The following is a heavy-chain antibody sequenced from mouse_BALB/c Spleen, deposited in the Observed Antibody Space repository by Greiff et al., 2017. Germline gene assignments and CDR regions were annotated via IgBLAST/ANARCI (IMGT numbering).Heavy chain of an antibody. V-gene: IGHV1-69*01. D-gene: IGHD1-1*01. CDR3: ARDYGSPSFAY. CDR1: GYPFTAYG. CDR2: IDTSDSYT. J-gene: IGHJ3*01. Sequence: VQLQQPGAELVMPGASVKMSCKASGYPFTAYGMPWVKQRPGQGLEWIGAIDTSDSYTSYNQKFKGKATLTVDESSSTAYMQLSSLTSEDSAVYYCARDYGSPSFAYWGQGTLVTVSA.